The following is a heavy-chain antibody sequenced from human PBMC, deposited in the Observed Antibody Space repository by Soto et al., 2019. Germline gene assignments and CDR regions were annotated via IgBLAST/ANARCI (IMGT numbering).Heavy chain of an antibody. CDR1: GGTFSSYT. CDR2: ISPIFGTP. CDR3: ARVVVGIRLSLDY. Sequence: QVQLVQSGAEVKKPGSSVTVSCKASGGTFSSYTISWVRQAPGQGLEWMAGISPIFGTPIYAQKFQDRVTITADDYTMTAYMEMHSLTSEDTAVYYCARVVVGIRLSLDYWGQGTLVTISS. D-gene: IGHD1-26*01. V-gene: IGHV1-69*01. J-gene: IGHJ4*02.